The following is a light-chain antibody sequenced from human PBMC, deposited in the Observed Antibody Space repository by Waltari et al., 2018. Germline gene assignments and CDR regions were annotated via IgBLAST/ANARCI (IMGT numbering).Light chain of an antibody. CDR2: EVT. V-gene: IGLV2-23*02. Sequence: QSALTQPASVSGSPGQSITISCTGTSSDVGPYNLVSWYQQHPGKAPKRMIFEVTNRPSGVSNRFSGSKSGNTASLTISGLQAEDEAEYYCCSFAGSSTYYVFGTGTKVTVL. CDR1: SSDVGPYNL. J-gene: IGLJ1*01. CDR3: CSFAGSSTYYV.